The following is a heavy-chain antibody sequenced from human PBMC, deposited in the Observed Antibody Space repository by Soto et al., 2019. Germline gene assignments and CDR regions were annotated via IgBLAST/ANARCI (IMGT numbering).Heavy chain of an antibody. CDR1: GGSISSYY. J-gene: IGHJ6*02. Sequence: SETLSLTCTVSGGSISSYYWSWIRQPPGKGLEWIGDIYHSGSTNYNPPLKSRVTISVDKSKNQFSLKLSSVSAADTAVYYCARFGGGMDVWGQGTTVTVSS. CDR3: ARFGGGMDV. D-gene: IGHD3-10*01. V-gene: IGHV4-59*12. CDR2: IYHSGST.